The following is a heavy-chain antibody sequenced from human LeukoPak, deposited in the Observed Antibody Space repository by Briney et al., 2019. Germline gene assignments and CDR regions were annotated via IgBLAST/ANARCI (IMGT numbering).Heavy chain of an antibody. V-gene: IGHV1-69*04. J-gene: IGHJ4*02. D-gene: IGHD3-22*01. CDR3: AREVSYYYDSSGYYYFDY. CDR2: IIPILGIA. Sequence: GASVKVSCKASGGTFSSYAISWVRQAPGQGLEWMGRIIPILGIANYAQKFQGRVTITADKSTSTAYMELSSLRSEDTAVYYCAREVSYYYDSSGYYYFDYWGQGTLVTVSS. CDR1: GGTFSSYA.